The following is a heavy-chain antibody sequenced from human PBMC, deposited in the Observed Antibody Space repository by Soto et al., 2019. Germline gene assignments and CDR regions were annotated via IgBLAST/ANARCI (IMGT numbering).Heavy chain of an antibody. CDR3: ARVRIPHWDFDL. Sequence: SENLSLTCAVYGGSFSGYYWSWIRQPPGKGLEWIGEINHSGSTNYNPSLKSRVTIAVDTSKNQFSLKRSSVTAAATAVYYCARVRIPHWDFDLWCRGTLVTVSS. J-gene: IGHJ2*01. CDR2: INHSGST. CDR1: GGSFSGYY. D-gene: IGHD2-15*01. V-gene: IGHV4-34*01.